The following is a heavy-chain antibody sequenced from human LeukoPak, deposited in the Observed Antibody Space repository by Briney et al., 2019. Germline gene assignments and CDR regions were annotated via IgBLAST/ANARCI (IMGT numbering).Heavy chain of an antibody. CDR1: GFTFSSYA. D-gene: IGHD3-9*01. CDR2: IGGSGGST. Sequence: GGSLRLSCAASGFTFSSYAMGWVRQAPGKGLEWVSAIGGSGGSTYYADSVKGRFTISRDNSKNTLYLQMNSLRAEDTAVYYCAKDRRDVLRYFDWYPPIDYWGQGTLVTVSS. CDR3: AKDRRDVLRYFDWYPPIDY. J-gene: IGHJ4*02. V-gene: IGHV3-23*01.